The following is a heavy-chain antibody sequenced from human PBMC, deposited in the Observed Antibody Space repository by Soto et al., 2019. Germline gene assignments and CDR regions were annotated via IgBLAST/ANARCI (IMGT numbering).Heavy chain of an antibody. J-gene: IGHJ6*02. D-gene: IGHD2-2*01. CDR2: IIPIPGTA. CDR3: ARSQGSSTSLEIYYYYYYGMDV. CDR1: GGTFGSYA. V-gene: IGHV1-69*13. Sequence: SVKVSCKASGGTFGSYAISWVRQAPGQGLEWKRGIIPIPGTANYAQKFQGRDTIAADESTSTAYMELSSLRSEDTAVYYCARSQGSSTSLEIYYYYYYGMDVWGQGTTVTVSS.